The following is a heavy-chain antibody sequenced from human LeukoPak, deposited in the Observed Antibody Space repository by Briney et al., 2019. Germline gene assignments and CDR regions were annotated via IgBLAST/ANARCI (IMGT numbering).Heavy chain of an antibody. J-gene: IGHJ6*02. V-gene: IGHV4-4*02. Sequence: SETLSLTCAVSGGSISSSNWWSWVRQPPGKGLEWIGEIYHTGSTNYNPSLNSRVTISVDKSKNQFSLKLSSVTAADTAVYYCARGRSHYYGSGSYGDGMDVWGQGTTVTVSS. CDR2: IYHTGST. CDR3: ARGRSHYYGSGSYGDGMDV. D-gene: IGHD3-10*01. CDR1: GGSISSSNW.